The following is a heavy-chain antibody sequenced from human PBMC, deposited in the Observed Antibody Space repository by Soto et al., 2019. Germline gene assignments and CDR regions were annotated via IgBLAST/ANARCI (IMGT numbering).Heavy chain of an antibody. J-gene: IGHJ4*02. CDR3: AKDGGYCSGGSCPPVGY. Sequence: QVQLVASGGGVVQPGRSLRLSCAASGFTFSSYGMHWVRQAPGKGLEWVAVISYDGSNKYYADSVKGRFTISRDNSKNTLYLQMNSRRAEDTAVYYCAKDGGYCSGGSCPPVGYWGQGTLVTVSS. V-gene: IGHV3-30*18. CDR1: GFTFSSYG. D-gene: IGHD2-15*01. CDR2: ISYDGSNK.